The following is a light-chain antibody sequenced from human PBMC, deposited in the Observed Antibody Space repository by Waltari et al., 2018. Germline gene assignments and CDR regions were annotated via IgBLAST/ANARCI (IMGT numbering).Light chain of an antibody. CDR1: SSDVGGYNY. V-gene: IGLV2-11*01. CDR3: CSYAGSYTFDVV. Sequence: QSALTQPRSVSGSPGQSVTISCTGTSSDVGGYNYVSWYQQHPGKAPKLLSYDVSKRPAGFPDRFSGSKSGDTASLTISGLQAEDEADYYCCSYAGSYTFDVVFGGGTKLTVL. J-gene: IGLJ2*01. CDR2: DVS.